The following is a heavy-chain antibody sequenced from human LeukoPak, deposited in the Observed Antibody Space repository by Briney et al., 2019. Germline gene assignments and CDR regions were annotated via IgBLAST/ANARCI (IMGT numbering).Heavy chain of an antibody. J-gene: IGHJ5*02. CDR1: GGSISSYY. Sequence: PSETLSLTCTVSGGSISSYYWSCIRQPPGKGLEWIAYIYYSGSTNYHPSLKSRVSVSVDTSKNQVSLKLSSLTAADTAVYYCARGPAAGGAWFDPWGQGTLVTVSS. D-gene: IGHD2-2*01. CDR2: IYYSGST. CDR3: ARGPAAGGAWFDP. V-gene: IGHV4-59*01.